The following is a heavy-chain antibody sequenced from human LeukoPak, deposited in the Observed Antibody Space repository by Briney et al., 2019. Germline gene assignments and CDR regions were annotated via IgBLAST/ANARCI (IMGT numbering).Heavy chain of an antibody. J-gene: IGHJ6*03. D-gene: IGHD6-19*01. CDR1: GYTFTSYY. CDR3: ARGGIAVAGNDYYYYMDV. V-gene: IGHV1-46*01. Sequence: GASVKVSCKASGYTFTSYYMHWVRQAPGQGLEWMGIINPSGGSTSYAQKFQGRVTMTRDMSTSTVYMELSSLRSEDTAVYYCARGGIAVAGNDYYYYMDVWGKGTTVTVSS. CDR2: INPSGGST.